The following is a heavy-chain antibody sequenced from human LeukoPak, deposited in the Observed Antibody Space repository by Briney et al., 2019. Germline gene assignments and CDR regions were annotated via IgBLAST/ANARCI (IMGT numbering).Heavy chain of an antibody. Sequence: GGSLRLSCAASGFSVSDHYMIWLRQTPGKGLEWVSLIYSNGVTDYANSVKGRFTISRDRSKNTLYLQMNSLRAEDTAVYYCASLYCSGGSCYSRAHDAFDIWGQGTMVTVSS. CDR1: GFSVSDHY. V-gene: IGHV3-53*01. CDR2: IYSNGVT. D-gene: IGHD2-15*01. J-gene: IGHJ3*02. CDR3: ASLYCSGGSCYSRAHDAFDI.